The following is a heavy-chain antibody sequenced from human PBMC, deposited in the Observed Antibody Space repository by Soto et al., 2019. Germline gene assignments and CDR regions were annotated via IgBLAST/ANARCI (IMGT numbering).Heavy chain of an antibody. CDR3: ARVWVFGVSGPGAFDI. CDR2: INAGNGNT. Sequence: GASVKVSFKASGYTFTSYAMHWVRQAPGQRLEWMGWINAGNGNTKYSQKFQGRVTITRDTSASTAYMELSSLRSEDTAVYYCARVWVFGVSGPGAFDIWGQGTMVTVSS. D-gene: IGHD3-3*01. CDR1: GYTFTSYA. J-gene: IGHJ3*02. V-gene: IGHV1-3*01.